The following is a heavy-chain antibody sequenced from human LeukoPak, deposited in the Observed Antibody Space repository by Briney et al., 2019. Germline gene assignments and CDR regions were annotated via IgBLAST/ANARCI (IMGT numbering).Heavy chain of an antibody. CDR2: IRDSGEP. J-gene: IGHJ5*02. Sequence: GGSLRLSCAGSGFNVSNYYMSWVRQAPGKGLEWVSLIRDSGEPFYADSVRGRFTVSRDNSKNTMYLQMNSLRVEDTAVYFCARDRAVTQDWVEFDPWGQGTLVTVSS. CDR3: ARDRAVTQDWVEFDP. V-gene: IGHV3-66*03. D-gene: IGHD4-17*01. CDR1: GFNVSNYY.